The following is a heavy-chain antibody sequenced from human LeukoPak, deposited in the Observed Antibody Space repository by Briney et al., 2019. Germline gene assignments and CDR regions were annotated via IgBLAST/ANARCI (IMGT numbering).Heavy chain of an antibody. D-gene: IGHD2-2*01. CDR3: ANHLACGSTSCPSFDY. CDR2: ISDDSNYT. J-gene: IGHJ4*02. CDR1: GFTFSDYS. Sequence: GGSLRLSCAASGFTFSDYSMNWVRQAPGKGLEWVSSISDDSNYTYYADSVKGRFTISRDNAKNSLYLQMNSLRAEDTAVYYCANHLACGSTSCPSFDYWGQGTLVTVSS. V-gene: IGHV3-21*01.